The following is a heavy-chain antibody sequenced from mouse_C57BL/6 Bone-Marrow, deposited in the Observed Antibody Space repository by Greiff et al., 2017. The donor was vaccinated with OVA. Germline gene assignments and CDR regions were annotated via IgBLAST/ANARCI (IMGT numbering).Heavy chain of an antibody. CDR2: ISDGGSYT. J-gene: IGHJ1*03. V-gene: IGHV5-4*03. D-gene: IGHD1-1*01. Sequence: EVKLMESGGGLVKPGGSLKLSCAASGFTFSSYAMSWVRQTPEKRLEWVATISDGGSYTYYPDNVKGRFTISRDNAKNNLYLQMSHLKSEDTAMYYCASVHYYGSSYDWYFDVWGTGTTGTVSS. CDR1: GFTFSSYA. CDR3: ASVHYYGSSYDWYFDV.